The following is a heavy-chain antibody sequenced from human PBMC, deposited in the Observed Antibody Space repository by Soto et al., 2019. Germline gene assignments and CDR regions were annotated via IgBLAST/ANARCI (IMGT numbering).Heavy chain of an antibody. CDR1: GYTFTSYG. CDR3: ARWNCSSTSCRSNAFNI. Sequence: ASVKVSCKASGYTFTSYGISWVRQAPGQGLEWMGWISPYSGYTNYAQKLQGRVTMTTDTSTSTAYMEVRSLRSDDTAVYYCARWNCSSTSCRSNAFNIWSQGTMVTVSS. D-gene: IGHD2-2*01. CDR2: ISPYSGYT. J-gene: IGHJ3*02. V-gene: IGHV1-18*01.